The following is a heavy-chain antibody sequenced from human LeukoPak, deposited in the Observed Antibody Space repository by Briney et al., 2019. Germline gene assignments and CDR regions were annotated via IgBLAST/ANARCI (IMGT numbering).Heavy chain of an antibody. CDR1: GYTFTSYG. D-gene: IGHD4-23*01. V-gene: IGHV1-18*01. J-gene: IGHJ6*03. Sequence: ASVKVSCKASGYTFTSYGVSWVRQAPGQGLEWMGWISGYNGNTNYAQKLQGRVTMTTDTSTSTAYMELRSLRSDDTAVYYCARRPVGYYYYYMEVWGKGTTVTVSS. CDR2: ISGYNGNT. CDR3: ARRPVGYYYYYMEV.